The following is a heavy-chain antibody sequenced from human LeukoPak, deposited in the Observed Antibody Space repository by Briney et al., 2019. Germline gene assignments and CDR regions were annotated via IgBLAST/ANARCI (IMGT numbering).Heavy chain of an antibody. Sequence: GASVKVSCKASGYTFTSYYMHWVRPAPGQGLEWMGIINPSGGSTSYAQKFQGRVTMTRDTSTSTVYMELSSLRSEDTAVYYCARDSAGIAAAGAPRKWVPYYGMDVWGQGTTVTVSS. CDR2: INPSGGST. D-gene: IGHD6-13*01. V-gene: IGHV1-46*01. CDR1: GYTFTSYY. J-gene: IGHJ6*02. CDR3: ARDSAGIAAAGAPRKWVPYYGMDV.